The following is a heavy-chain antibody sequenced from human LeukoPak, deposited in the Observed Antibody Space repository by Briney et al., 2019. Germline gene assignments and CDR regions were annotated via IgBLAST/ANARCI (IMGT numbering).Heavy chain of an antibody. V-gene: IGHV3-21*01. D-gene: IGHD3-10*01. Sequence: GGSLRLSCAASGFTFSSYSMNWVRQAPGKGLEWVSSISSRSGYIYYADSVKGRFTISRDNAKNSLYLQMNSLRAEDTAVYYCARDFGRYYFDYWGQGALVTVSS. CDR2: ISSRSGYI. J-gene: IGHJ4*02. CDR3: ARDFGRYYFDY. CDR1: GFTFSSYS.